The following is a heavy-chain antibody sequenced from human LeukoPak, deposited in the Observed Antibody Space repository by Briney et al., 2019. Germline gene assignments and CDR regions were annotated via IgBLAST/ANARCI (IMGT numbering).Heavy chain of an antibody. D-gene: IGHD3-10*01. CDR3: ANSYGSGSYYKNFDF. V-gene: IGHV3-23*01. CDR1: GFTFSSYA. Sequence: PGGSLRLSCAASGFTFSSYAMSWVRQAPGKGLEWVSAISGSGGSTYYADSVKGRFTISRDNSKNTLYLQMNGLRAEDTAVYYCANSYGSGSYYKNFDFWGQGTLVTVSS. J-gene: IGHJ4*02. CDR2: ISGSGGST.